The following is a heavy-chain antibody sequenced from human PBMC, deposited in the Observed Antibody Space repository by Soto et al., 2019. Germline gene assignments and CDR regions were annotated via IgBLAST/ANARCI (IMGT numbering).Heavy chain of an antibody. D-gene: IGHD3-3*01. CDR3: VRVAGEAIFGVESYVMDV. Sequence: SETLSLTCTVSGGSVSSSDYYWTWIRQPPGMRLEWIGYIYYTGSAYYNPSLQSRVTIALDTSKSQVSLKLSSVTAADTAVYYCVRVAGEAIFGVESYVMDVWGQGTTVTVSS. V-gene: IGHV4-30-4*01. CDR1: GGSVSSSDYY. CDR2: IYYTGSA. J-gene: IGHJ6*02.